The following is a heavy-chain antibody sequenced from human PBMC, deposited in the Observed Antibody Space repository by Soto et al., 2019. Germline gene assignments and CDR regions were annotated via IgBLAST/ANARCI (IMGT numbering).Heavy chain of an antibody. D-gene: IGHD4-4*01. CDR3: ARGNGNYYYGFDV. J-gene: IGHJ6*02. CDR1: EFTFDKYY. Sequence: EVQLVESGGGWVQPGGSLRLSCAASEFTFDKYYMTWVRQAPGKGQEWVANIKPDGSEQYYVDCVKGRFTISRDNANNSLYLQMNSLRAEDTAVYFCARGNGNYYYGFDVWGQGTTVTVSS. CDR2: IKPDGSEQ. V-gene: IGHV3-7*01.